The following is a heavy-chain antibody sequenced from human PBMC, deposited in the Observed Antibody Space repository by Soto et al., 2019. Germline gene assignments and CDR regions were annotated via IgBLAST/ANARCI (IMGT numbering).Heavy chain of an antibody. V-gene: IGHV4-59*01. CDR2: IYYSGST. D-gene: IGHD3-3*01. CDR1: GGSISSYY. CDR3: ARSHYDFWSGYYENLNWFAP. Sequence: QVQLQESGPGLVKPSETLSLTCTVSGGSISSYYWSWIRQPPGKGLEWIGYIYYSGSTNYNPSLKSRVTISVDTSKNLFSLKLSSVTAADTAVYYCARSHYDFWSGYYENLNWFAPWGQGTLVTVSS. J-gene: IGHJ5*02.